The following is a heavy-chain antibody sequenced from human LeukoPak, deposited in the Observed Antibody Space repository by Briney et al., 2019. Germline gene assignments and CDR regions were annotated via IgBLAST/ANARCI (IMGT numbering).Heavy chain of an antibody. CDR3: ARDLGYCSGGSCSKDFDY. J-gene: IGHJ4*02. Sequence: GGSLRLSCAASGFTFSSYSMNWVRQAPGKGLEWVSSISSSSSYIYYADSVKGRFTISRDNAKNSLYLQMNSLRAEDTAVYYCARDLGYCSGGSCSKDFDYWGQGTLVTVSS. D-gene: IGHD2-15*01. V-gene: IGHV3-21*01. CDR1: GFTFSSYS. CDR2: ISSSSSYI.